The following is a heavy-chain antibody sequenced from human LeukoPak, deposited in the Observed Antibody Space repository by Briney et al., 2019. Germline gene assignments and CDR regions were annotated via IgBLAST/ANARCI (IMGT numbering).Heavy chain of an antibody. D-gene: IGHD5/OR15-5a*01. CDR3: ASTYSLFDAFDI. J-gene: IGHJ3*02. CDR1: GYSISSGYY. V-gene: IGHV4-38-2*02. CDR2: IYHSGDT. Sequence: SGTLSLTCTVSGYSISSGYYWGWIRQPPGKGLEWIGNIYHSGDTYYNPSLKSRVTISVDTSENQFSLKLSSVTAADTAVYYCASTYSLFDAFDIWGQGTVVTVSS.